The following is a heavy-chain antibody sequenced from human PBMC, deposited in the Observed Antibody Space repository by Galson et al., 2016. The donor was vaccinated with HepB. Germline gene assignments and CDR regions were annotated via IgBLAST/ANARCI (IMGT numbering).Heavy chain of an antibody. CDR1: GFVFSNYY. CDR2: ISSSSQYI. J-gene: IGHJ5*02. CDR3: ARDRAIAAGGWFAP. V-gene: IGHV3-21*01. D-gene: IGHD6-13*01. Sequence: SLRLPCAVSGFVFSNYYMHWVRQAPGKGLEWVSSISSSSQYIYYADSVKGRFTISRANANNSLFLQMNSLRADDTAVYFCARDRAIAAGGWFAPWGQGTQVTVSS.